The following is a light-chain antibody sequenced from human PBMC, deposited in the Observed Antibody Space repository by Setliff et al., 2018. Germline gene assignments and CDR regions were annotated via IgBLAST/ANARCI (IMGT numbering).Light chain of an antibody. J-gene: IGLJ1*01. CDR2: SNN. V-gene: IGLV1-44*01. Sequence: QSALAQPPSTSGTPGQRVTISCSGSSSNIGGNTVNWYQQLPGTAPRLLIFSNNDRPSGVSNRFTGSKSGTSASLTISGLQSEDEGDYHCAAWDDSLTGSYVFGTGTKVTVL. CDR1: SSNIGGNT. CDR3: AAWDDSLTGSYV.